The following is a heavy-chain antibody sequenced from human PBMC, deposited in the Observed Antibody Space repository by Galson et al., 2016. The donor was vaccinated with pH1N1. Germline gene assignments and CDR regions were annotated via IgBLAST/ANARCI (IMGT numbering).Heavy chain of an antibody. V-gene: IGHV3-53*01. D-gene: IGHD4-23*01. CDR1: GFSVSRHW. J-gene: IGHJ4*02. CDR3: ARDRPYGGNFDFDS. CDR2: IFNDGST. Sequence: SLRLSCAASGFSVSRHWMSWVRQAPGQGLEWVSGIFNDGSTSYADSVQGRFTISRDNSKNTLYLQMNTLRVDDTALYYCARDRPYGGNFDFDSWGPGTLVTGSS.